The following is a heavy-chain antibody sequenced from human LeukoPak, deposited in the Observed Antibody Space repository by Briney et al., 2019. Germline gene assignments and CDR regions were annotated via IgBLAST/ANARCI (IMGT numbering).Heavy chain of an antibody. V-gene: IGHV4-59*01. CDR3: AREGRQDYVYFDC. CDR2: INYSGNT. J-gene: IGHJ4*02. D-gene: IGHD4-17*01. Sequence: SETLCLTCTVSGDSISSYYWSWIRQPPGKGLEWMGHINYSGNTNYNPSLKSRVTISVDTSKNQFSLRLTSVTAADTAVYYCAREGRQDYVYFDCWGQGTLVTVSS. CDR1: GDSISSYY.